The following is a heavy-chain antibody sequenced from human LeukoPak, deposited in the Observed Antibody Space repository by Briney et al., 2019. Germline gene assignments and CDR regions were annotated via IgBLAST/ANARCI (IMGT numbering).Heavy chain of an antibody. CDR3: ARGRYNGMDV. CDR2: IKSDGSIT. CDR1: GFTFSTFW. V-gene: IGHV3-74*03. J-gene: IGHJ6*02. Sequence: PGGSLRLSCAASGFTFSTFWMHWVRQAPGKGLVWVSGIKSDGSITTYADSVKGRFTISRDNAENTLYLQMNSLRAEDTAVYYCARGRYNGMDVWGQGTTVTVSS.